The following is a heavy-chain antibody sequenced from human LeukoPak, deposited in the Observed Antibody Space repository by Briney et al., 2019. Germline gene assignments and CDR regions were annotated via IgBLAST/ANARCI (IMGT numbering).Heavy chain of an antibody. Sequence: ASVTVSCKASGYTFTSYDINWVRQATGQGLEWMGWMNRNSGNTGYAQKFQGRVTMTRNTSISTAYMELSSLRSEDTAVYYCARRYYYGSGSYYPNDYWGQGTLVTVSS. CDR3: ARRYYYGSGSYYPNDY. CDR1: GYTFTSYD. D-gene: IGHD3-10*01. V-gene: IGHV1-8*01. CDR2: MNRNSGNT. J-gene: IGHJ4*02.